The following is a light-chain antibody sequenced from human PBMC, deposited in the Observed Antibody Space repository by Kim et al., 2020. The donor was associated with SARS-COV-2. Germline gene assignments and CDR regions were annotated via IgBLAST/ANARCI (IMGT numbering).Light chain of an antibody. CDR1: SSDVGGYNF. CDR2: DVS. Sequence: QSALTQPASVSGSPGQSITISCTGTSSDVGGYNFVSWYQQHPGKAPKVMIYDVSKRPSGVSDRFSGSKSGNTASLTISGLQAGDEADYYCSSYTSSSTYWVFGGGTKL. CDR3: SSYTSSSTYWV. J-gene: IGLJ3*02. V-gene: IGLV2-14*03.